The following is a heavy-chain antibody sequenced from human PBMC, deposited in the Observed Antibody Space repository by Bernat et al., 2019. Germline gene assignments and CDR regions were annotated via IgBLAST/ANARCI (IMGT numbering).Heavy chain of an antibody. Sequence: QLQLQESGPGLVKPSETLSLPRSIPGGSIRSNSYYWGWIRQPPGKGLEWIGSIHYSGTPYYNPSLEGRLTISVDTSKNQFTLKLRSVTAADTAVYYWARTVGVAAETGGYWGQGTLVTVSS. J-gene: IGHJ4*02. V-gene: IGHV4-39*01. CDR3: ARTVGVAAETGGY. D-gene: IGHD6-13*01. CDR2: IHYSGTP. CDR1: GGSIRSNSYY.